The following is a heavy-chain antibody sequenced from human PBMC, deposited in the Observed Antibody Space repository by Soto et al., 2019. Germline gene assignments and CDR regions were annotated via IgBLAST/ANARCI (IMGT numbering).Heavy chain of an antibody. J-gene: IGHJ6*02. CDR3: ARGADFWSGYGYGMDV. CDR1: GGSISSGDYY. CDR2: IYYSGST. Sequence: SETLSLTCTVSGGSISSGDYYWSWIRQPPGKGLEWIGYIYYSGSTYYNPSLKSRVTISVDTSKNQFSLKLSSVTAADTAVYYCARGADFWSGYGYGMDVWGQGTTVTVSS. V-gene: IGHV4-30-4*01. D-gene: IGHD3-3*01.